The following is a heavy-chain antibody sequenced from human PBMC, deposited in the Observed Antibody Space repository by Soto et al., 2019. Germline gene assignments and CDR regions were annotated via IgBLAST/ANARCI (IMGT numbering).Heavy chain of an antibody. D-gene: IGHD3-10*01. CDR3: GPPAGGGGY. CDR1: GFTVSNNY. V-gene: IGHV3-53*01. J-gene: IGHJ4*02. CDR2: IYSGGYT. Sequence: EVQLVESGGGLIQPGGSLRLSCAVSGFTVSNNYMSWVRQAPGKGLEGVSVIYSGGYTAYGDSVKGRFTISRDNSKNTLYLQKNSLGADAPAGFYWGPPAGGGGYWGQGTLVTVSS.